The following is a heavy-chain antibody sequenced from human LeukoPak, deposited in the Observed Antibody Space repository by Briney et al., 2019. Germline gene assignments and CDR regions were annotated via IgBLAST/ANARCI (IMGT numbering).Heavy chain of an antibody. Sequence: GGPLRLSCAASGFTFDDYGMSWVRQAPGKGLEWVSGIYWNGGSTGYADSVKGRFTISRDNAKNSLYLQMNSLRAEDTAFYYCARAAFSGSLDHCDYWGQGTLVTVSS. CDR2: IYWNGGST. D-gene: IGHD1-26*01. CDR3: ARAAFSGSLDHCDY. V-gene: IGHV3-20*04. J-gene: IGHJ4*02. CDR1: GFTFDDYG.